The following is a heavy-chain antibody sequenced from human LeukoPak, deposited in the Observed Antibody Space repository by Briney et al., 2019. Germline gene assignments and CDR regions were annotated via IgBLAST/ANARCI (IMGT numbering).Heavy chain of an antibody. D-gene: IGHD1-26*01. CDR3: ARGRLVGNTGYHFDS. Sequence: SETLSLTCAVSGGSMSSYYLSWIRQPPGEGLEWIGYICNTGDTNYNPSLKSRATISLDTSKSQFSLELRFVTTADTAVYYCARGRLVGNTGYHFDSWAREPWSPSPQ. CDR1: GGSMSSYY. CDR2: ICNTGDT. J-gene: IGHJ4*02. V-gene: IGHV4-59*01.